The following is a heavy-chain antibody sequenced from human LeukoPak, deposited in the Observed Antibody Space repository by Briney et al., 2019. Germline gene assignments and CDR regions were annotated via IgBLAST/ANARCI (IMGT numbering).Heavy chain of an antibody. Sequence: GGSLRLSCAASGFTFDDYGMSWVRQAPGKGLEWVSGINWNGGSTGYADSVKGRFTISRDNAKNSLYLQMNSLRAEDTALYYCARDGYCSSTSCYGGELHYYYYYMDVWGKGTTVTVSS. J-gene: IGHJ6*03. CDR1: GFTFDDYG. CDR3: ARDGYCSSTSCYGGELHYYYYYMDV. D-gene: IGHD2-2*03. CDR2: INWNGGST. V-gene: IGHV3-20*04.